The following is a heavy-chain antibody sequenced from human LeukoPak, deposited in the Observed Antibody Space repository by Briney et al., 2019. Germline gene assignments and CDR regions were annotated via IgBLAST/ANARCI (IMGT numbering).Heavy chain of an antibody. V-gene: IGHV1-18*01. J-gene: IGHJ4*02. CDR1: GYTFTNHG. D-gene: IGHD6-19*01. CDR2: ISCYNGDT. Sequence: GGSVKVSCKASGYTFTNHGIAWVRQTPGQGLEWMGWISCYNGDTRYGQKLQGRVTMSTDTSTTTAYMELTSLRSDDTAVYYCARDPSNTSGWSPYFDFWGQGTLVTVSS. CDR3: ARDPSNTSGWSPYFDF.